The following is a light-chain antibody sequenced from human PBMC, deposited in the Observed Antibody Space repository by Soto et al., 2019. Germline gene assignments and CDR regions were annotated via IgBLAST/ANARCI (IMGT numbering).Light chain of an antibody. V-gene: IGLV2-14*01. J-gene: IGLJ1*01. CDR3: TSYTTSSTYV. Sequence: ALTQPASVSGSPGQSITISCTGTSSDVGGYKFVSWYQQHPGKAPRLMIHEVSNRPSGVSSRFSGSKSGNTASLTISGLQAEDEADYYGTSYTTSSTYVYGNGTKVTVL. CDR1: SSDVGGYKF. CDR2: EVS.